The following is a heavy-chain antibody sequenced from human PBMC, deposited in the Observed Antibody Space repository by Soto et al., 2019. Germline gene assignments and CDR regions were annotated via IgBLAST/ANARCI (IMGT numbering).Heavy chain of an antibody. D-gene: IGHD3-22*01. Sequence: GASVKVSCKVSDYPFTKLSIHWVRQAHGKGLEWVGGFDPGDGETIYAQKFQGRVTTTEDTSTDTAFMELSSLKSEDTAVYYCAAYDSGGFYYGFDYWGQGTLGTVSS. CDR1: DYPFTKLS. V-gene: IGHV1-24*01. J-gene: IGHJ4*02. CDR2: FDPGDGET. CDR3: AAYDSGGFYYGFDY.